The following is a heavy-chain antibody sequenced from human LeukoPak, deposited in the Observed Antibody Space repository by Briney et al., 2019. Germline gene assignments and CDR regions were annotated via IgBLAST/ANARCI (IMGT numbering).Heavy chain of an antibody. CDR1: GYTFSSYG. D-gene: IGHD6-13*01. CDR2: ISAYNGKT. Sequence: ASVKVSCKASGYTFSSYGISWVRQAPGQGLEWMGWISAYNGKTKYAQKLQGRVTMTTETSTSTAYMELRSLRADDTAVYYCARARQQLVWANWFDPWGRGTLVTVSS. J-gene: IGHJ5*02. V-gene: IGHV1-18*01. CDR3: ARARQQLVWANWFDP.